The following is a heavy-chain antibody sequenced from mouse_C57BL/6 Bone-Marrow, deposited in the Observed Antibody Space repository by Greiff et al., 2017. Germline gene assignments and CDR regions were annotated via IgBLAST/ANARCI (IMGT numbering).Heavy chain of an antibody. CDR3: ALSPWFAY. V-gene: IGHV3-6*01. Sequence: EVQLQESGPGLVQPSQSLSLTCSVTGYSITSGYYWNWIRQFPGNKLEWMGYISYDGSNNYNPSLKNRISITRDTSKNQFFLKLNSVTTEDTATYYCALSPWFAYWGQGTLVTVSA. J-gene: IGHJ3*01. CDR1: GYSITSGYY. CDR2: ISYDGSN.